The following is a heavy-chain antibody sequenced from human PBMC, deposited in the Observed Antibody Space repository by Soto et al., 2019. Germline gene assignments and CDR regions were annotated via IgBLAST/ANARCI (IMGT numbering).Heavy chain of an antibody. V-gene: IGHV1-18*01. J-gene: IGHJ4*02. D-gene: IGHD2-2*01. Sequence: XSVKVSCKGFGYSFMKYGINWVRQAPGQGLERVGWISPYSGYTHSAQKFHGRLTLTTDTAASTAYMELRILRSADTALYYCAREASVIPPPAHPSSFDSWGQGSLVTGSS. CDR2: ISPYSGYT. CDR1: GYSFMKYG. CDR3: AREASVIPPPAHPSSFDS.